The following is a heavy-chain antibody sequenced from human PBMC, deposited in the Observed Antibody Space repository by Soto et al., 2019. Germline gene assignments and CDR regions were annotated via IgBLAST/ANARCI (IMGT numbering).Heavy chain of an antibody. CDR3: ARTAGPTPFDS. D-gene: IGHD6-19*01. CDR2: IWYDGGNK. Sequence: LPLSYAACVWTVSSYRMPSVRQTPGKGLQWVAVIWYDGGNKYYADSVKGRFTISRDNSKNTVYLQMNSLRSEDTAVYYCARTAGPTPFDSWGQGTPVTVSS. J-gene: IGHJ5*01. CDR1: VWTVSSYR. V-gene: IGHV3-33*01.